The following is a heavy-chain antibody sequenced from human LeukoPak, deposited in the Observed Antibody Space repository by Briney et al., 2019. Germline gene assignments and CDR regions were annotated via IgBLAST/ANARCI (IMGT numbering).Heavy chain of an antibody. CDR2: IKEDGSVK. D-gene: IGHD1-26*01. Sequence: GGSLGLSCAASGFTFSTYWMSWVRQAPGRGLEWVANIKEDGSVKFYVDPVKGRFTVSRDNAKNSLYLQMSSLRAEDTAVYYCASYLGGTTGFDSWGQGTLVTVSS. V-gene: IGHV3-7*05. CDR1: GFTFSTYW. CDR3: ASYLGGTTGFDS. J-gene: IGHJ4*02.